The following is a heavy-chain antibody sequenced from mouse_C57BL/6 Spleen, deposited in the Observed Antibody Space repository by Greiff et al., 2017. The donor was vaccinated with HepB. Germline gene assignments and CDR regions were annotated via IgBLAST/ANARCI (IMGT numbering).Heavy chain of an antibody. Sequence: VQLQQSGAELVKPGASVKISCKASGYAFSSYWMNWVKQRPGKGLEWIGQIYPGDGDTNYNGKFKGKATLTADKSSSTAYMQLSSLTSEDSAVYFCSRSWAEGYCDYWGQGTTLTVSS. CDR3: SRSWAEGYCDY. D-gene: IGHD4-1*01. V-gene: IGHV1-80*01. CDR2: IYPGDGDT. CDR1: GYAFSSYW. J-gene: IGHJ2*01.